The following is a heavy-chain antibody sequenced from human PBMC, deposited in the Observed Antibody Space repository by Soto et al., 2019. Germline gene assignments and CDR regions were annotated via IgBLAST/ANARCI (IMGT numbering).Heavy chain of an antibody. CDR3: ANRRAAGTHY. D-gene: IGHD6-13*01. Sequence: EVQLLESGGGLVQPGGSLRLSCAASGFTFSSYAMRWVRQAPRKGLEWVSAISGSGGSTYNAGSVKGRFTISKDNSTNTLNFEMASVRAEYTAVYECANRRAAGTHYWGQGTLVTVSS. V-gene: IGHV3-23*01. CDR1: GFTFSSYA. J-gene: IGHJ4*02. CDR2: ISGSGGST.